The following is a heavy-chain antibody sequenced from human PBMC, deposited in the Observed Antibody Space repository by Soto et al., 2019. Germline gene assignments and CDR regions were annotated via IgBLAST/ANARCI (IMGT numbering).Heavy chain of an antibody. CDR2: IHHSGTT. V-gene: IGHV4-31*03. D-gene: IGHD5-12*01. J-gene: IGHJ5*02. CDR1: GDSVSSSSYY. CDR3: ASGLGYKA. Sequence: QVQLQESGPGLVKPSQTRSLTCTVSGDSVSSSSYYWSWIRQHPGKGLEWIGYIHHSGTTYYNPSLKRRITLSVDTSKNQFSLRLSSVTAADTAVYYCASGLGYKAWGQGTLVTVSS.